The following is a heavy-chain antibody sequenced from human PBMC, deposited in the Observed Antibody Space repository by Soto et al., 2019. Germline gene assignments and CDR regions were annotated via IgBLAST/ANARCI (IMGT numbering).Heavy chain of an antibody. V-gene: IGHV4-31*03. D-gene: IGHD3-16*01. CDR1: GGSISSGGYY. CDR3: ASVGGIDWFDP. J-gene: IGHJ5*02. Sequence: QVQLQESGPGLVKPSQTLSLTCTVSGGSISSGGYYWSWIRQHPGKGLEWIGYTYYSGSTYYNPSHNCRVTISVDTSKTQFSLKLSSVTAADTAVYYCASVGGIDWFDPWGQGTLVTVSS. CDR2: TYYSGST.